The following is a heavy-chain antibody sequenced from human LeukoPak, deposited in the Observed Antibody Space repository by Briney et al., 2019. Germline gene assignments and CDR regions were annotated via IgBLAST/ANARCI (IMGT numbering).Heavy chain of an antibody. J-gene: IGHJ4*02. CDR2: IYYSGST. Sequence: SETLSLTCTVSGGSISSYYWGWIRQPPGKGLEWIGSIYYSGSTYYNPSLKSRVTISVDTSKNQFSLKLSSVTAADTAVYYCATRYDSSGYYYINYWGQGTLVTVSS. V-gene: IGHV4-39*01. D-gene: IGHD3-22*01. CDR1: GGSISSYY. CDR3: ATRYDSSGYYYINY.